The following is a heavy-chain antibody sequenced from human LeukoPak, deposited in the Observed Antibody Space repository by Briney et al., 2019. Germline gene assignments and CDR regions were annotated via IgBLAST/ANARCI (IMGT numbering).Heavy chain of an antibody. D-gene: IGHD6-25*01. Sequence: GGSLRLSCAASGFTFSSYWMSWVRQAPGKGLEWVANIKQDGSGKYYVDSVKGRFTISRDNAKNSLYLQMNSLRAEDTAVYYCARAGRLDAFDIWGQGTMVTVSS. J-gene: IGHJ3*02. CDR3: ARAGRLDAFDI. CDR1: GFTFSSYW. CDR2: IKQDGSGK. V-gene: IGHV3-7*01.